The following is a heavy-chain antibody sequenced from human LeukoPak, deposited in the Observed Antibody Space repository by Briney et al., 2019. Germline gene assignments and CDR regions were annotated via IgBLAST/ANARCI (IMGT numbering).Heavy chain of an antibody. CDR3: ARGPGWALHKRYFDS. CDR1: GFALQNYA. D-gene: IGHD1-26*01. Sequence: PGGSLRLSCAASGFALQNYAMHWVRQAPGGGLEWVSSVSWDNGHTAYADSVKGRFSISRDNAKNSLYLQMSSLRPEDTALYYCARGPGWALHKRYFDSWGQGALVIVSS. V-gene: IGHV3-9*01. CDR2: VSWDNGHT. J-gene: IGHJ4*02.